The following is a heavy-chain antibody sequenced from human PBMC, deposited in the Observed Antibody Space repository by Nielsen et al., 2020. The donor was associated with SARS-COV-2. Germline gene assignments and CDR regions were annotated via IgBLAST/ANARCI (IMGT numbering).Heavy chain of an antibody. V-gene: IGHV1-69*13. J-gene: IGHJ3*02. D-gene: IGHD6-13*01. CDR2: IIPIFGTA. CDR3: ARGSSSWDKNDAFDI. CDR1: GGTFSSYA. Sequence: SVKVSSKASGGTFSSYAISWVRQAPGQGLEWMGGIIPIFGTANYAQKFQGRVTITADESTSTAYMELSSLRSEDTAVYYCARGSSSWDKNDAFDIWGQGTMVTVSS.